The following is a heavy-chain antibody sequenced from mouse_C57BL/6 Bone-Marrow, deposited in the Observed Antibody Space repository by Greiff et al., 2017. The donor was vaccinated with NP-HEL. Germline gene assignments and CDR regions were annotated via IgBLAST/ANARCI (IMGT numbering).Heavy chain of an antibody. CDR2: INPNNGGT. D-gene: IGHD1-1*01. CDR3: ARSRRYYYGSSYYYFDY. CDR1: GYTFTDYN. V-gene: IGHV1-18*01. Sequence: VQLQQSGPELVKPGASVKIPCKASGYTFTDYNMDWVKQSHGKSLEWIGDINPNNGGTIYNQKFKGKATLTVDKSSSTAYMELRSLTSEDTAVYYCARSRRYYYGSSYYYFDYWGQGTTLTVSS. J-gene: IGHJ2*01.